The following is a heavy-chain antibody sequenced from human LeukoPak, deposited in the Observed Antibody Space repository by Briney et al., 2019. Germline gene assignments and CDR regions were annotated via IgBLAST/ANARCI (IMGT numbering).Heavy chain of an antibody. D-gene: IGHD3-3*01. V-gene: IGHV4-34*01. CDR3: ARGQKYYDFWSGYPPFDP. CDR2: INHSGST. CDR1: GGSFSGYY. Sequence: SETLSLTCAVYGGSFSGYYWSWIRQPPGKGLEWIGEINHSGSTNYNPSLKSRVTISVDTPKNQFSLKLSSVTAADTAVYYCARGQKYYDFWSGYPPFDPWGQGTLVTVSS. J-gene: IGHJ5*02.